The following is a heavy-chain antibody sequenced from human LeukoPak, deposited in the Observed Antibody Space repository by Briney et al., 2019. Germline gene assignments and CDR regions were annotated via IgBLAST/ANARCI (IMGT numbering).Heavy chain of an antibody. V-gene: IGHV3-30*04. J-gene: IGHJ4*02. Sequence: AGGSLRLSCAASGFTFSSYAKHWVRQAPGKGLEWVSVISYDGSNKYYADSVKGRFTISRDNSKNTLYLQMYSLRAEDTAVYYCAKILSGTYSFDLWGQGTLVTVSS. CDR3: AKILSGTYSFDL. D-gene: IGHD1-26*01. CDR1: GFTFSSYA. CDR2: ISYDGSNK.